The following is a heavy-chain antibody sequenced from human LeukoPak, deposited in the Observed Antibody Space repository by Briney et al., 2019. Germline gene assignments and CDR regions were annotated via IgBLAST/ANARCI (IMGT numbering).Heavy chain of an antibody. J-gene: IGHJ4*02. V-gene: IGHV4-4*07. CDR3: NGAVGVVAAEFDY. Sequence: SETLSLTCTVSGGSIRSYYWSWIRQPAGKGLEWIGRFYTSGSTNYNPSLKSRVTISVDTSKNQFSLKLSSVTAADTAVYYCNGAVGVVAAEFDYWGQGTLVTVSS. CDR2: FYTSGST. D-gene: IGHD2-15*01. CDR1: GGSIRSYY.